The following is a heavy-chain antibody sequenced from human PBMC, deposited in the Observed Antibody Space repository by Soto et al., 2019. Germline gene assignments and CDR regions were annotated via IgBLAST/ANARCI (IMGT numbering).Heavy chain of an antibody. J-gene: IGHJ4*02. Sequence: QVQLVQSGAEVKKPGSSVKVSCTASGDTFSFYTISWVRQAPGQGLEWMGRTIPMLGMADYPQKFQGRVTISADKSTSPAYMFLPSLTSEDTAVYYCPTNYASGSTAFDYWGQGTLVTVSS. CDR2: TIPMLGMA. D-gene: IGHD3-10*01. CDR3: PTNYASGSTAFDY. CDR1: GDTFSFYT. V-gene: IGHV1-69*02.